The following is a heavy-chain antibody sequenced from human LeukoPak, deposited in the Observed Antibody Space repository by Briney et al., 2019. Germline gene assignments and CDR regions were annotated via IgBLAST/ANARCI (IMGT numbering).Heavy chain of an antibody. CDR3: ARASPLHWNYADY. V-gene: IGHV1-69*04. CDR2: IIPILGIA. Sequence: GSSVKVSCKASVGTFSSYAISWVRQAPGQGLEWMGRIIPILGIANYAQKFQGRVTITADKSTSTAYMELSSLRSEDTAVYYCARASPLHWNYADYWGQGTLVTVSS. CDR1: VGTFSSYA. J-gene: IGHJ4*02. D-gene: IGHD3/OR15-3a*01.